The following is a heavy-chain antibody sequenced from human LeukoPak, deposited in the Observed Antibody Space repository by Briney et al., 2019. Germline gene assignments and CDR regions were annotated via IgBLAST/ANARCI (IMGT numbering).Heavy chain of an antibody. J-gene: IGHJ6*02. CDR1: GFSFSNYA. CDR2: ISGSGGST. V-gene: IGHV3-23*01. Sequence: GGSLRLSCAASGFSFSNYAMSWVRQAPGKGLEWVSAISGSGGSTYYADSVKGRFTITRDNSKNTLYLQMNSLTAEDTAVYYCAKGGFLEKGNDGWGQGTTVTGSS. CDR3: AKGGFLEKGNDG. D-gene: IGHD3-3*01.